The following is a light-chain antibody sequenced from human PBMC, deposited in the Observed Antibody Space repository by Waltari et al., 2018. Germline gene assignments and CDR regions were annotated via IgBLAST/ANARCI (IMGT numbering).Light chain of an antibody. V-gene: IGKV3-20*01. CDR2: GAS. J-gene: IGKJ4*01. CDR3: QQYDRSVVT. Sequence: EIVLTQSPGTLSVSPGERLTASCRASQTITGSWLTWYHQKPGQAPRLLIYGASNRAPGIPDRFSGSGSGTDFTLTISRLEPEDSAVYYCQQYDRSVVTFGGGTKVEIK. CDR1: QTITGSW.